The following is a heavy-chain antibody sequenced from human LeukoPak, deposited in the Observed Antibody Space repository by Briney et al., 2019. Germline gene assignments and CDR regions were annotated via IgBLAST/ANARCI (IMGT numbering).Heavy chain of an antibody. CDR1: GGSISSYY. Sequence: PSETLSLTCTVSGGSISSYYWSWIRQPPGKGLEWIGYIYYSGSTNYNPSLKSRVTISVDTSKNQFSLKLSSVTAADTAVYYCARVTGYYYDSSGYFNWFDPWGQGTLVTVSS. CDR3: ARVTGYYYDSSGYFNWFDP. D-gene: IGHD3-22*01. J-gene: IGHJ5*02. V-gene: IGHV4-59*01. CDR2: IYYSGST.